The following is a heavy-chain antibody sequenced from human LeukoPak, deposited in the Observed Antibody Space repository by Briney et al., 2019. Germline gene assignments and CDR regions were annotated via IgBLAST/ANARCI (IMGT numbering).Heavy chain of an antibody. CDR3: ARVKGYCSSISCYPLLRYYYGMDV. V-gene: IGHV4-4*07. J-gene: IGHJ6*02. Sequence: SETLSLTCTVPGGSISSYYWSWIRQPAGKGLEWIGRIYTSGSTNYNPSLKSRVTISVDTSKNQFSLKLSSVTAADTAVYYCARVKGYCSSISCYPLLRYYYGMDVWGQGTTVTVSS. CDR1: GGSISSYY. D-gene: IGHD2-2*01. CDR2: IYTSGST.